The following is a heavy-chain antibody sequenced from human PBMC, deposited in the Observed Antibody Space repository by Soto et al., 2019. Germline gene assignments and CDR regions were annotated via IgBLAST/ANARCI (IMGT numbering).Heavy chain of an antibody. CDR2: IIPIFGTA. Sequence: ASVKVSCKASGGTFSSYAISWVRQAPGQGLEWMGGIIPIFGTANYAQKFQGRVTITADESTSTAHMELSSLRSEDTAVYYCARVPAVAGTYYYYYYGMDVWGQGTTVTVSS. D-gene: IGHD6-19*01. V-gene: IGHV1-69*13. CDR1: GGTFSSYA. J-gene: IGHJ6*02. CDR3: ARVPAVAGTYYYYYYGMDV.